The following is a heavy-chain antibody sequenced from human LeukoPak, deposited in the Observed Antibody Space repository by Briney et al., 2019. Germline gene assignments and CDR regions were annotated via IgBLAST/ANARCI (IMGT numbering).Heavy chain of an antibody. Sequence: ASVKVSCKASGHTFTGYYMHWVRQAPGQGLEWMGWINPNSGGTNYAQKFQGRVTMTRDTSISTAYMELSRLRSDDTAVYYCASVSAVAINDFDYWGQGTLVTVSS. CDR1: GHTFTGYY. J-gene: IGHJ4*02. CDR2: INPNSGGT. D-gene: IGHD6-19*01. V-gene: IGHV1-2*02. CDR3: ASVSAVAINDFDY.